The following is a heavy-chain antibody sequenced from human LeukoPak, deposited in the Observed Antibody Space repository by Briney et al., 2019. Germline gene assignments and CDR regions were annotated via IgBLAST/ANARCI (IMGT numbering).Heavy chain of an antibody. CDR2: ISPSGDTI. Sequence: GGSLRLSCATSGFTFRDYYMAWIRQAPGKGLEWISYISPSGDTIYYANSVKGRFTVSRDNARNSLYLQMNSLRADDTALYYCAGQAYPWKYWGQGTLVTVSS. CDR1: GFTFRDYY. V-gene: IGHV3-11*01. J-gene: IGHJ4*02. D-gene: IGHD3-16*01. CDR3: AGQAYPWKY.